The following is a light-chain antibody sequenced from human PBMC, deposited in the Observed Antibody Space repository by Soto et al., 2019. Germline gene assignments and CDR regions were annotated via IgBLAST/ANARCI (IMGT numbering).Light chain of an antibody. Sequence: EIVLTQSPGTLSLSPGERATLSCRASQSVSSHLAWYQQKPGQAPRLLIYGASNRATGIPARFSGSGSGTEFTLTISSLEPEDFAVYYCQQRSNWPPWTFGRGTKVDIK. CDR3: QQRSNWPPWT. CDR2: GAS. J-gene: IGKJ1*01. V-gene: IGKV3-11*01. CDR1: QSVSSH.